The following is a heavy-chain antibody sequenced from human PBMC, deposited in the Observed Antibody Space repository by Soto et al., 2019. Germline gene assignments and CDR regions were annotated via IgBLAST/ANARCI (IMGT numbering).Heavy chain of an antibody. Sequence: VGSLRLSCAGSGFTFSSYGMHWVRQAPGKGLEWVAVISYDGSNKYYADSVKGRFTISRDNSKNTLYLQMNSLRAEDTAVYYCAKESLRFRKHYGMDVWGQGTTVTVSS. D-gene: IGHD3-3*01. CDR3: AKESLRFRKHYGMDV. J-gene: IGHJ6*02. V-gene: IGHV3-30*18. CDR2: ISYDGSNK. CDR1: GFTFSSYG.